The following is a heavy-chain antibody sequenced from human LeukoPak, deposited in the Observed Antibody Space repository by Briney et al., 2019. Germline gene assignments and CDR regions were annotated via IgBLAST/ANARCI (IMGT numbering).Heavy chain of an antibody. Sequence: PGGSLRLSCAASGFTFSSYSINWVRQAPGKGLEWVSYIIRSSDVIYYADSVKGRFTVSRDNAGNSLFLQMNSLRAEDMAVYYCARVSLYHYYMVVWGKGTTVTVSS. CDR3: ARVSLYHYYMVV. J-gene: IGHJ6*03. CDR2: IIRSSDVI. CDR1: GFTFSSYS. V-gene: IGHV3-48*01.